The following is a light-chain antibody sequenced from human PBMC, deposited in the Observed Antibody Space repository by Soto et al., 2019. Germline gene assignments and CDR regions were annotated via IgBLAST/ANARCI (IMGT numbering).Light chain of an antibody. CDR2: GAS. J-gene: IGKJ1*01. CDR3: QQYGSSPWT. CDR1: QSVSSSY. Sequence: EIVLTQPPGTLSLSPGERATLSCRASQSVSSSYLAWYQQKPGQDPRPLIYGASSRAIGIPDRFSGSGSGTDFTLTISRLEPEDFAVYYCQQYGSSPWTFGQGTKVEIK. V-gene: IGKV3-20*01.